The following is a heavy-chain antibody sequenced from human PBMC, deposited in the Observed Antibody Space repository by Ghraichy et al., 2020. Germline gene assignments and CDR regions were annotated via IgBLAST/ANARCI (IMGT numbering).Heavy chain of an antibody. Sequence: SETLSLTCSVSGGSISSSVYYWLWIRQPPGKGLEWIGNIYYGGSTSYNPSLQSRVTISVDTSKNQFSLKLASVTAADTAVYFCARQVRYCSGGSCYGSYGMDVWGQGTTVTVSS. D-gene: IGHD2-15*01. CDR2: IYYGGST. CDR1: GGSISSSVYY. V-gene: IGHV4-39*01. J-gene: IGHJ6*02. CDR3: ARQVRYCSGGSCYGSYGMDV.